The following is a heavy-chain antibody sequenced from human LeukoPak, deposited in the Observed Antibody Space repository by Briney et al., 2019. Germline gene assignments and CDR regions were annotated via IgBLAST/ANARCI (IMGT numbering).Heavy chain of an antibody. Sequence: GSSVKVSCKASGGTFSSYAISWVRQAPGQGLEWMGGIIPIFGTANYAQKFQGRVTITADESTSTAYMELSSLRPEDTAVYYCARDPHFDWLVPSYYYYGMDVWGKGTTVTVSS. CDR1: GGTFSSYA. V-gene: IGHV1-69*01. CDR3: ARDPHFDWLVPSYYYYGMDV. D-gene: IGHD3-9*01. CDR2: IIPIFGTA. J-gene: IGHJ6*04.